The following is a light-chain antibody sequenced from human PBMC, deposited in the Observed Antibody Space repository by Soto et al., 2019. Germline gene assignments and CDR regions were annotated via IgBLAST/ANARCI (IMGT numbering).Light chain of an antibody. Sequence: DSQMTQSPSSLSASVGDRVTITWPASQGIANFLAWYQQKPGKVPRVLIYAASTLQSGVPSRFSGSGSGTHFTLTISSLQPEDVASYYRQNFISLPFTFGGGTKVDIK. CDR1: QGIANF. J-gene: IGKJ4*01. CDR3: QNFISLPFT. V-gene: IGKV1-27*01. CDR2: AAS.